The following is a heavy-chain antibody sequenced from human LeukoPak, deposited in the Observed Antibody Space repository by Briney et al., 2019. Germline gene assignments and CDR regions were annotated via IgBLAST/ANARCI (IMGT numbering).Heavy chain of an antibody. CDR3: AKSDYGYYFDS. CDR1: GFPFSTYA. D-gene: IGHD4-17*01. J-gene: IGHJ4*02. Sequence: GGSLRLSCAASGFPFSTYAMNWVRQAPGKGLEWVSAVTGSGTNSYYADSVKGRFTVSRDNSRNMVYLQKSSLRAEDTALYYCAKSDYGYYFDSWGQGTLVTVSS. CDR2: VTGSGTNS. V-gene: IGHV3-23*01.